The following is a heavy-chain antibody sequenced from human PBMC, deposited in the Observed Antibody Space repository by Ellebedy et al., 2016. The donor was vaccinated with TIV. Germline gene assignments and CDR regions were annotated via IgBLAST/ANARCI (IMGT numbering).Heavy chain of an antibody. D-gene: IGHD3-10*01. CDR3: ARHSPRTPPGD. CDR1: GDSISSSTYY. J-gene: IGHJ4*02. V-gene: IGHV4-39*01. Sequence: SETLSLXCTVSGDSISSSTYYWGWIRQSPGKGLEWIGSLCYSGSTYYNPSLKSRVTISVDTSKSQVSLKLSSVTAADTAVYYCARHSPRTPPGDWGQGTLVTVSS. CDR2: LCYSGST.